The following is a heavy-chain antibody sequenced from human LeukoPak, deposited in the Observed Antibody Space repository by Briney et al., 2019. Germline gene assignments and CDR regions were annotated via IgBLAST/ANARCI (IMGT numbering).Heavy chain of an antibody. CDR1: GFTFSSYW. D-gene: IGHD3-10*02. CDR3: AELGITMIGGV. CDR2: IKQDGSEK. Sequence: GGSLRLSCAASGFTFSSYWMSWVRQAPGKGLVWVANIKQDGSEKYYVDSVKGRFTISRDNAENSLYLQMNSLRAEDTAVYYCAELGITMIGGVWGKGTTVTISS. J-gene: IGHJ6*04. V-gene: IGHV3-7*01.